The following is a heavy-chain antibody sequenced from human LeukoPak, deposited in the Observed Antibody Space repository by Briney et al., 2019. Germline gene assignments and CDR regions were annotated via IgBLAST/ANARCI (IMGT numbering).Heavy chain of an antibody. CDR2: ISYDGSNK. D-gene: IGHD3-22*01. CDR3: ATHSSGYYYVLGY. V-gene: IGHV3-30*03. CDR1: GFTFSSYG. Sequence: GGSLRLSCAASGFTFSSYGMHWVRQAPGKGLEWVAVISYDGSNKYYADSVKGRITISKDNSKNTLYLQMNSLRAEDTAVYYCATHSSGYYYVLGYWGQGTLVTVSS. J-gene: IGHJ4*02.